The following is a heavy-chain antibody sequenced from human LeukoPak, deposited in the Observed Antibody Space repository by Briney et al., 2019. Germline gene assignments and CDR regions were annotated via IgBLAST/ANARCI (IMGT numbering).Heavy chain of an antibody. J-gene: IGHJ4*02. CDR2: ISHDGGTK. V-gene: IGHV3-30*04. CDR1: GFSFSNFA. D-gene: IGHD1-26*01. CDR3: ARARGRWHLLPLDF. Sequence: GGSLRPSCAASGFSFSNFAIRWVRQAPGKGLEWLAVISHDGGTKHYADSVKGRFTISRDNSNNSLSLQMNSLSAEDTAVYYCARARGRWHLLPLDFWGQGTLVTVSS.